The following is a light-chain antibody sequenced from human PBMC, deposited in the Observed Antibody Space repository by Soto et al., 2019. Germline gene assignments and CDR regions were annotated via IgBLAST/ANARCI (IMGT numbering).Light chain of an antibody. CDR3: CSYAGSSTYV. CDR1: SSDVGSYNL. Sequence: QSALTKPASVSGSPGQSITISCTGTSSDVGSYNLVSWYQQHPGKAPKLMIDEGSKRPSGVSNRFSGSKSGNTASLTISGLQAEDEADYYCCSYAGSSTYVVGTGTKLTVL. CDR2: EGS. V-gene: IGLV2-23*01. J-gene: IGLJ1*01.